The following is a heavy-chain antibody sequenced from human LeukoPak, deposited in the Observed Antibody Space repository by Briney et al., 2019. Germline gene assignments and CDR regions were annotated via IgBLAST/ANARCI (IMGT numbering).Heavy chain of an antibody. CDR1: GFTFSSYS. D-gene: IGHD3-9*01. V-gene: IGHV3-21*01. CDR2: ISSSVTYV. CDR3: ARASSKQLAGYLPDGFDI. J-gene: IGHJ3*02. Sequence: GGSLTLSCVASGFTFSSYSMNWVRQAPGKGLEWVSPISSSVTYVYYADSVKGRFTISRDNAKNSLSLQMNSLRADDAAVYYCARASSKQLAGYLPDGFDIWGQGTMVTVSS.